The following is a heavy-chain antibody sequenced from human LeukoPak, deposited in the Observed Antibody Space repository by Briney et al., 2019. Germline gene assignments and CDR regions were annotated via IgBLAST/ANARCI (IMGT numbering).Heavy chain of an antibody. V-gene: IGHV4-4*07. J-gene: IGHJ4*02. CDR1: GGSISSYY. CDR3: ASSPTYYYDSSGYYFDY. Sequence: SETLSLTCTVSGGSISSYYWSWIRQPAGKGLEWIGRIHTSGSTNYNPSLKSRVTMSVDTSKNHFSLKLNSVTAADTAVYYCASSPTYYYDSSGYYFDYWGQGTLVTVSS. CDR2: IHTSGST. D-gene: IGHD3-22*01.